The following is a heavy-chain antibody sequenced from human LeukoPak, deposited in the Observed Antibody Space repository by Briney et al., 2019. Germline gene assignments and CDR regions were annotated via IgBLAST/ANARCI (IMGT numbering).Heavy chain of an antibody. Sequence: GASVKVSCKASGYTFTGYYIHWVRQAPGQGLEWMGWISPKSGGTKYAQKFQGRVTMTRDTSISTAYMELSSLRSDDTAVYYCARIRGVRELRFESWGQGTLVTVSS. J-gene: IGHJ4*02. CDR1: GYTFTGYY. D-gene: IGHD1-7*01. V-gene: IGHV1-2*02. CDR3: ARIRGVRELRFES. CDR2: ISPKSGGT.